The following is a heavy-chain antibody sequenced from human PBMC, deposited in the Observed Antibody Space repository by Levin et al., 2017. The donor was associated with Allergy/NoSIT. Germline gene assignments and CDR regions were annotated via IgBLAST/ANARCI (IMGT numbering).Heavy chain of an antibody. V-gene: IGHV4-61*01. CDR3: ARGRSDYGASSFDL. CDR2: IYYSGGT. CDR1: GGSVSSGSYY. D-gene: IGHD4-17*01. J-gene: IGHJ2*01. Sequence: KTGGSLRLSCTVSGGSVSSGSYYWSWIRQPPGKGLECIGYIYYSGGTNYNPSLKSRVTISVDTSKNQFSLKLSSVTAADTAVYYCARGRSDYGASSFDLWGRGTLVTVYS.